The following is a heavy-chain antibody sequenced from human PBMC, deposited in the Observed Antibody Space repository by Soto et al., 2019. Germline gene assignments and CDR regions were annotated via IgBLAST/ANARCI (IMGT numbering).Heavy chain of an antibody. Sequence: QVQLRESGPGLVMPSQTLSLTCTVSGDSISSGNKYWSWIRQPPGKGLEWIGYIFSSGTTYYNPSLKSRRTMSLDASQNQFSLKLNSLTDADTAVYFCARVPSPFDYYYAMDVWGQGTTVTVSS. V-gene: IGHV4-30-4*01. CDR3: ARVPSPFDYYYAMDV. D-gene: IGHD3-16*01. J-gene: IGHJ6*02. CDR1: GDSISSGNKY. CDR2: IFSSGTT.